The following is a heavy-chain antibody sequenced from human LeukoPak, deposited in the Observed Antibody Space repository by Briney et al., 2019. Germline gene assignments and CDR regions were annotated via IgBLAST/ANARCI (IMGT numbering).Heavy chain of an antibody. J-gene: IGHJ4*02. CDR1: GGSFSGYY. D-gene: IGHD2-2*01. CDR2: INHSGST. Sequence: PSETLSLTCAVYGGSFSGYYWRWIRHPPGKGLVWIVHINHSGSTNYNPSLKRRVTISVDTYKKQSSLKLSSVTAGDTAVYYCASMRLDCSSNSCDRHPGYWGQGTLVTVSS. V-gene: IGHV4-34*01. CDR3: ASMRLDCSSNSCDRHPGY.